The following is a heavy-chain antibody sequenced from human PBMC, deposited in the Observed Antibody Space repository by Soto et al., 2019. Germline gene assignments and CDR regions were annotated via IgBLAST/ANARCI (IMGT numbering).Heavy chain of an antibody. Sequence: GGSLRLSCAASGFTFSTYTMNWVRQAPGKGLEWVSYISSSSSTIYYADSAKGRFTISRDNAKNSLYLQMNSLRDEDTAVYYCARGDDSSGWYNYFDYWGQGTLVTVSS. J-gene: IGHJ4*02. CDR1: GFTFSTYT. CDR3: ARGDDSSGWYNYFDY. CDR2: ISSSSSTI. D-gene: IGHD6-19*01. V-gene: IGHV3-48*02.